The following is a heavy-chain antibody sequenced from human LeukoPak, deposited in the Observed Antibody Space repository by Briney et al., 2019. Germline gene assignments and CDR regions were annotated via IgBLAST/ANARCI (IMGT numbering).Heavy chain of an antibody. Sequence: SETLSLTCTVSGYSISSGYYWGWIRQPPGKGLEWIGSIYHSGSTYYNPSLKSRVTISVDTSKNQFSLKLSSVTAADTAVYYCARFLSDSSGWNADAFDIWGQGTMVTVSS. V-gene: IGHV4-38-2*02. CDR1: GYSISSGYY. CDR2: IYHSGST. CDR3: ARFLSDSSGWNADAFDI. D-gene: IGHD6-19*01. J-gene: IGHJ3*02.